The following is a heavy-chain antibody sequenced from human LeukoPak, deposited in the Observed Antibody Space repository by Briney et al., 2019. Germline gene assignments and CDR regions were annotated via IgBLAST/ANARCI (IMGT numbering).Heavy chain of an antibody. CDR3: ASHISMGRGVIRPNDH. CDR1: GGSITTSRYY. D-gene: IGHD3-10*01. CDR2: IYYSGNT. J-gene: IGHJ4*02. Sequence: SETLSLTCTVSGGSITTSRYYWGWIRQPPGKGLEWIGSIYYSGNTYYNPSLKSRVTISVDTSKNQFSLKLSSVTAADTAVYYCASHISMGRGVIRPNDHWGQGTLVTVSS. V-gene: IGHV4-39*01.